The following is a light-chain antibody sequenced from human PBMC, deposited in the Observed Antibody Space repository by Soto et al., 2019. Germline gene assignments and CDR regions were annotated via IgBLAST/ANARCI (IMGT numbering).Light chain of an antibody. CDR2: GAS. J-gene: IGKJ1*01. CDR1: QSIRYY. Sequence: HAPSTTSAAVTDRATITSRPRQSIRYYLAWYQQMPGKAPKLLIYGASSLQSGVPSRFSGSGSGTEFTLTISSLEPDDFATYFCQHHNSYSQTFGQGTKVDIK. CDR3: QHHNSYSQT. V-gene: IGKV1-5*01.